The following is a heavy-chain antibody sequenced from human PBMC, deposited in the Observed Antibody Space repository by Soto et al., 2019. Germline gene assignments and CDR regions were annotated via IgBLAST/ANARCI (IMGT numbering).Heavy chain of an antibody. J-gene: IGHJ6*02. CDR2: IYYSGST. D-gene: IGHD3-10*01. CDR1: GGSISSSSYY. V-gene: IGHV4-39*07. Sequence: PSETLSLTCTVSGGSISSSSYYWGWIRQPPGKGLEGIGSIYYSGSTYYNPSLKSRLTISVDTSQNQVSLKLASVTAADTSVYYCLTQGFGPLHGLVDVWGQGTTVTVSS. CDR3: LTQGFGPLHGLVDV.